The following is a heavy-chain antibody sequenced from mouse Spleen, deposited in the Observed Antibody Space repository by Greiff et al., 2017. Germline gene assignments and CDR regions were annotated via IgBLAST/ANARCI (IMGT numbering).Heavy chain of an antibody. CDR3: ARGGEGNYIYAMDY. D-gene: IGHD2-1*01. CDR2: INPGSGGT. Sequence: VQLQKSGAELVRPGTSVKVSCKASGYAFTNYLIEWVKQRPGQGLEWIGVINPGSGGTNYNEKFKGKATLTADKSSSTAYMQLSSLTSEDSAVYFCARGGEGNYIYAMDYWGQGTSVTVSS. V-gene: IGHV1-54*01. J-gene: IGHJ4*01. CDR1: GYAFTNYL.